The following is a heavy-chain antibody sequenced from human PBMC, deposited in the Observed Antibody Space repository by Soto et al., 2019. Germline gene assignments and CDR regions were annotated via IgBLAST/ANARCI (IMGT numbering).Heavy chain of an antibody. CDR2: IYYSGST. J-gene: IGHJ4*02. CDR3: ARSTSDSSGYYGY. V-gene: IGHV4-31*03. D-gene: IGHD3-22*01. Sequence: SETLSLTCTVSGGSISSGGYYWSWIRQHPGKGLEWIGYIYYSGSTYYNPSLKSRVTISVDTSKNQFSLKLSSVTAADTAVYYCARSTSDSSGYYGYWGQGTLVTVSS. CDR1: GGSISSGGYY.